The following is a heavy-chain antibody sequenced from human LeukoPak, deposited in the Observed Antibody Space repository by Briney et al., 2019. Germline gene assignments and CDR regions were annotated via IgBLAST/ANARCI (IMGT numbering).Heavy chain of an antibody. CDR2: ISASGGST. D-gene: IGHD6-6*01. CDR1: GFTFTTYG. V-gene: IGHV3-23*01. J-gene: IGHJ6*03. Sequence: GGSLRLSCTASGFTFTTYGMSWVRQAPGKGLEGVSGISASGGSTYYADSVKGRFTISRDNSKNTLYLQMNSLRAEDTAVYYCAKVGVSSAVHYYYYYYMDVWGKGTTVTVSS. CDR3: AKVGVSSAVHYYYYYYMDV.